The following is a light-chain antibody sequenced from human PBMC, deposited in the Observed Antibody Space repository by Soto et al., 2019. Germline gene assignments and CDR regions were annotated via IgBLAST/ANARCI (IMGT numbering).Light chain of an antibody. J-gene: IGKJ5*01. CDR2: GAS. Sequence: EVVLTQSPGTLSFSPGDRVTLSCRASQSVNNNFLAWYQQRPGQAPRLLIYGASSRATGIPDRFSGSGSGADFTLSISRLEPEDFAMYYCQQYGHSPITFGQGTRLEIK. CDR3: QQYGHSPIT. V-gene: IGKV3-20*01. CDR1: QSVNNNF.